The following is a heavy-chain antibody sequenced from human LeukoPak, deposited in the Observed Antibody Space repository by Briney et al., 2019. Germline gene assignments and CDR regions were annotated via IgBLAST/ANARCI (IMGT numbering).Heavy chain of an antibody. CDR3: AREVGETHRGYSYGYLEY. V-gene: IGHV3-21*01. D-gene: IGHD5-18*01. CDR1: WIPLHSHN. Sequence: PGGALRISFGAPWIPLHSHNKNWGPPAPGEGLEWGSSLYSSSSYIYYADSVKGRFTISRDNAKDSLYLQMNSLRAEDTAVYYCAREVGETHRGYSYGYLEYWGQGTLVTVSS. J-gene: IGHJ4*02. CDR2: LYSSSSYI.